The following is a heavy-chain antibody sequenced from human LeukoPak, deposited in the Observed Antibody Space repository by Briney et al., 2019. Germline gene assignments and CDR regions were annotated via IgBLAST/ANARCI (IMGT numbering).Heavy chain of an antibody. D-gene: IGHD1-26*01. CDR2: IGSRSNTI. Sequence: GGSLRLSCAASGFPFSSYSMNWVRQAPGKGLEWVSYIGSRSNTIYYADSVKGRFTISRDNAKNSLYLQMNSLRAEDTAVYYCAKPQGPYSGSYPEDYWGQGTLVTVSS. J-gene: IGHJ4*02. CDR1: GFPFSSYS. V-gene: IGHV3-48*01. CDR3: AKPQGPYSGSYPEDY.